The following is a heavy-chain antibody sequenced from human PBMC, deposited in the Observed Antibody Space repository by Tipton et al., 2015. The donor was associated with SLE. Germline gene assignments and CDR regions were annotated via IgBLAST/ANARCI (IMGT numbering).Heavy chain of an antibody. D-gene: IGHD4-17*01. J-gene: IGHJ4*02. CDR2: LYGSGSP. V-gene: IGHV4-61*02. CDR1: GGSISSSSHY. Sequence: TLSLTCTVSGGSISSSSHYWNWIRQPAGKGLEWIGRLYGSGSPTHYNPSLEGRVTVSVDTSQNQVSLKLTSVTAADTAVYYCARIRPGHGDPFDFWGQGTLVTVSS. CDR3: ARIRPGHGDPFDF.